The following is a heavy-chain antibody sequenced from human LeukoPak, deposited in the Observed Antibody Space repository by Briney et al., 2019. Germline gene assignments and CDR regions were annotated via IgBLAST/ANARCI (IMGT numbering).Heavy chain of an antibody. CDR1: GFTFSSYS. D-gene: IGHD6-25*01. V-gene: IGHV3-21*01. J-gene: IGHJ4*02. CDR2: ISSSSSYI. Sequence: PGGSLRLSCAASGFTFSSYSMNWVRQAPGKGLEWVSSISSSSSYIYYADSVKGRFTISRDNAKNSLYLQMNSLRAEDTAVYYCAMRLGPSLPYDYWGQGTLVTVSS. CDR3: AMRLGPSLPYDY.